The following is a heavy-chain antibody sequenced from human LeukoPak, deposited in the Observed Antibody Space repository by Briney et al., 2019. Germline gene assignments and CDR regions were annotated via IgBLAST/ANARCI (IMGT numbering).Heavy chain of an antibody. J-gene: IGHJ4*02. CDR2: ISSSSNTI. V-gene: IGHV3-11*01. Sequence: PGGSLRLSCAASGFTFSDCYMTWIRQAPGKGLEWVSYISSSSNTIYYADSVKGRFTISRDNAKNSLYLQMNSLRADDTAVYYCRGYLDYWGQGTLVTVSS. D-gene: IGHD3-16*02. CDR3: RGYLDY. CDR1: GFTFSDCY.